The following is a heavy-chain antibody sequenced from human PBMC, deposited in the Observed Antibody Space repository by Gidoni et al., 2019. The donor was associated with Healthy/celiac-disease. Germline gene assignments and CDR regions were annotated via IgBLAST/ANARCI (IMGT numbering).Heavy chain of an antibody. Sequence: EVQLVQSGAEVNKPGAALKISCKSSGYSFTSYWIGWVRQMPGKGLEWRGIIYPGDSDIRYSPSFQGQVTISADKSISTAYLQWSSLKASDTAMYYCARSYSRGWPYFDYWGQGTLVTVSS. J-gene: IGHJ4*02. D-gene: IGHD6-19*01. CDR3: ARSYSRGWPYFDY. CDR1: GYSFTSYW. CDR2: IYPGDSDI. V-gene: IGHV5-51*01.